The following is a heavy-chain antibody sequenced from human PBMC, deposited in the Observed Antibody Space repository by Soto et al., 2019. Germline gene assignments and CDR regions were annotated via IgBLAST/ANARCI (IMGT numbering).Heavy chain of an antibody. Sequence: PSETLSLTCAVSGGSISSSNWWSWVRQPPGKGLEWIGEIYHSGSTNYNPSLKSRVTISVDKSKNQFSLKLSSVTAADTAVYYCARIRGRRITIFGVVILYYFDYWGQGTLVTVSS. V-gene: IGHV4-4*02. D-gene: IGHD3-3*01. CDR2: IYHSGST. CDR1: GGSISSSNW. CDR3: ARIRGRRITIFGVVILYYFDY. J-gene: IGHJ4*02.